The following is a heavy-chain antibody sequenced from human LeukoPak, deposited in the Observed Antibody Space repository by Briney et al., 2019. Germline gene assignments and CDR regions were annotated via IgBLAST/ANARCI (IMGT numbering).Heavy chain of an antibody. Sequence: GGSLRLSCAVSGFTFSTSAMNWVRQAPGKGLDWVSSISGNGGSTYYADSVKGRFTIPRDNAKNSLYLQMNSLRAEDTAVFYCARDGTYTDYDPDFDIWGQGTLVTVSS. J-gene: IGHJ4*02. D-gene: IGHD5-12*01. CDR2: ISGNGGST. V-gene: IGHV3-23*01. CDR1: GFTFSTSA. CDR3: ARDGTYTDYDPDFDI.